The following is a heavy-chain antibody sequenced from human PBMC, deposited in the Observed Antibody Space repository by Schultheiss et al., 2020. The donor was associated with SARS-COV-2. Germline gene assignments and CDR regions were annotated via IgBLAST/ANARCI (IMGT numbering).Heavy chain of an antibody. Sequence: GGSLRLSCAASGFTFSSCAMSWVRQAPGKGLEWVSRINIEGSSTSYVDSVKGRFTISRDNAKNSLHLQMNSLRVEDTAVYYCTSGTFWGQGTLVTVSS. V-gene: IGHV3-74*01. J-gene: IGHJ4*02. CDR2: INIEGSST. CDR1: GFTFSSCA. CDR3: TSGTF. D-gene: IGHD1-1*01.